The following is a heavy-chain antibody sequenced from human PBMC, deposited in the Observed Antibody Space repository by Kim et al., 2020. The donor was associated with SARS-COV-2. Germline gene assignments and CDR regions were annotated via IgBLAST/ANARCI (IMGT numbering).Heavy chain of an antibody. V-gene: IGHV4-34*01. J-gene: IGHJ3*02. CDR3: AREGSAMATSGAFDI. D-gene: IGHD5-12*01. Sequence: PSRKSRVTISVDTAKTEFSLKLSSVTAADTAVYYCAREGSAMATSGAFDICGQGTMVTVSS.